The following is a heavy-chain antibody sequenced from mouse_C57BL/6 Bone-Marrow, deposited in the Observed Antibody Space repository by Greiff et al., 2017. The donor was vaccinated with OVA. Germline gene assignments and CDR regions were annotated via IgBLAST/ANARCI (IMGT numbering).Heavy chain of an antibody. CDR3: ARGDDFFDY. D-gene: IGHD2-4*01. J-gene: IGHJ2*01. CDR2: IDPSASYT. V-gene: IGHV1-50*01. Sequence: QVQLQQPGAELVKPGASVKLSCKASGYTFTSYWMQWVKQRPGQGLEWIGEIDPSASYTNYNQKFKGKATLTVDTSSSTAYMQLSSLTSEDSAVCYCARGDDFFDYWGQGTTHTVSS. CDR1: GYTFTSYW.